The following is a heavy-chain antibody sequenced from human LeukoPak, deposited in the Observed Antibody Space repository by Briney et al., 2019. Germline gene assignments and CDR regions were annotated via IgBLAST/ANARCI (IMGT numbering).Heavy chain of an antibody. D-gene: IGHD3-22*01. Sequence: PGRSLRLSCAASGFTFDDYAMHWVRQAPGKGLEWVSGISWNSGSIGYADSVKGRFTISRDNAKNSLYLQMNSLRAEDTALYYCAKDYYYDSSGYYQNWGQGTLVTVSS. CDR2: ISWNSGSI. CDR1: GFTFDDYA. J-gene: IGHJ4*02. V-gene: IGHV3-9*01. CDR3: AKDYYYDSSGYYQN.